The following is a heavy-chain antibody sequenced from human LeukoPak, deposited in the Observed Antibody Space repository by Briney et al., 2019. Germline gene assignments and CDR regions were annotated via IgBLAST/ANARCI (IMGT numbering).Heavy chain of an antibody. Sequence: GASVKVSCMASGYTFTSYYMHWVRQAPGQGLEWMGIINPSGGSTSYAQKFQGRVTITRDTSTSTVYMELSSLRSEDTAVYYCARDTGRYYYDSSGYSGYWGQGTLVTVSS. D-gene: IGHD3-22*01. CDR2: INPSGGST. CDR3: ARDTGRYYYDSSGYSGY. V-gene: IGHV1-46*01. CDR1: GYTFTSYY. J-gene: IGHJ4*02.